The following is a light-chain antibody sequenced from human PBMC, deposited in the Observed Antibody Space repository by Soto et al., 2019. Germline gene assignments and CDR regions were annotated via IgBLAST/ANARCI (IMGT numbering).Light chain of an antibody. V-gene: IGKV2-28*01. CDR2: LGS. Sequence: DIVMTQSPLSLPVTPGEPASISCRSSRSLLYSSGYNYLDWYLQKPGQSPQLLIHLGSYRASGVPDMFSGSGAGTDLTLKISRVEAEDVGVYYCMQALQTPLYTFGQGTRLEIK. CDR1: RSLLYSSGYNY. CDR3: MQALQTPLYT. J-gene: IGKJ2*01.